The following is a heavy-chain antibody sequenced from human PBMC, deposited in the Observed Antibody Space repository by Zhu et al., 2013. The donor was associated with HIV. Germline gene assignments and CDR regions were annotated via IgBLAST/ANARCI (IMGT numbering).Heavy chain of an antibody. V-gene: IGHV1-8*03. CDR2: VDPSNGNA. J-gene: IGHJ5*02. CDR1: GYTFTSYG. Sequence: QVQLVQSGAEVKKPGASVKVSCKASGYTFTSYGINWVRQATGHGLEWMGWVDPSNGNAGYAQKFQGRVTITRNISTSTVYMELSSLRSDDTAVYYCARMDKGSCTETTCPDWFDPWGQGTLVTVSS. D-gene: IGHD2-8*02. CDR3: ARMDKGSCTETTCPDWFDP.